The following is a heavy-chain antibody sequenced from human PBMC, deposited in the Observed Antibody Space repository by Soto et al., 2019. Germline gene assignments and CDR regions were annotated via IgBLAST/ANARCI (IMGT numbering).Heavy chain of an antibody. J-gene: IGHJ4*02. CDR2: VFYTGTT. CDR3: ARGHSSSWQLNYFDY. CDR1: GDSISTYY. V-gene: IGHV4-59*01. D-gene: IGHD6-13*01. Sequence: SETLSLTCTVSGDSISTYYWSWIRQPPGKGLEWIGYVFYTGTTNYNPSLKSRITISVDTSKNQFSLQLRSVTAADTAVFYCARGHSSSWQLNYFDYWGQGTLVTVSS.